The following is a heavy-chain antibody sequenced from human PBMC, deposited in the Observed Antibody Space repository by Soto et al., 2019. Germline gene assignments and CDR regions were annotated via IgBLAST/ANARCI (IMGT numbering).Heavy chain of an antibody. CDR3: ARAHFWSGYGPFDH. J-gene: IGHJ5*02. Sequence: GGSLRLSCAASGFTFSSYAMSWVRQAPGKGLEWVSGISGSGVSTYYADSVKGRFTISRDNSKSTLYLQMNSLRAEDTAVYYCARAHFWSGYGPFDHWGQGTLVTVSS. V-gene: IGHV3-23*01. CDR2: ISGSGVST. CDR1: GFTFSSYA. D-gene: IGHD3-3*02.